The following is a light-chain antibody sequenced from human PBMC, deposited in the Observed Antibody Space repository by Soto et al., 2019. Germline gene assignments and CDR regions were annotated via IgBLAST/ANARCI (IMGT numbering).Light chain of an antibody. J-gene: IGLJ2*01. CDR2: DNT. V-gene: IGLV1-40*01. CDR3: QSYDSSLSVV. Sequence: QSVLTQPPSVSGAPGQRVTISCTRSGSTIGAGYDVHWYQQLPGTAPRLLIYDNTNRPSGVPDRFSGSKSGTSASLAISGLQAEDEADYYCQSYDSSLSVVFGGGTQLTVL. CDR1: GSTIGAGYD.